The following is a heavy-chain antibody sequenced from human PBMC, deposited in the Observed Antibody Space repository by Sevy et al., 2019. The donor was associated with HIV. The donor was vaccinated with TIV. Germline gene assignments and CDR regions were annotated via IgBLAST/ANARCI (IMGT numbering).Heavy chain of an antibody. V-gene: IGHV3-15*07. CDR2: IRSKADCGTA. Sequence: GGSLRLSCAASGFSFINAGMNWVRQAPGKGLEWVGRIRSKADCGTADYAAPVKGRFIISRDDSENTLYLQMNSLRTEDTAIYYCTTVLGWEGTSDYWGQGTLVTVSS. J-gene: IGHJ4*02. D-gene: IGHD1-26*01. CDR1: GFSFINAG. CDR3: TTVLGWEGTSDY.